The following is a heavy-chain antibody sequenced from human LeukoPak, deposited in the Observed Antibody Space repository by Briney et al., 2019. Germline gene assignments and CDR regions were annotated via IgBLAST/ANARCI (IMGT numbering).Heavy chain of an antibody. CDR3: SRENGAFSPFGY. D-gene: IGHD2-8*01. V-gene: IGHV4-4*02. Sequence: NPSETLSLTCGVSGGSITTTNWWSWVRQPPGQGLEWIGEIHLSGRTNYNPSLNSRVTLALDTSKNHLSLSLTSVTAADTAVYYCSRENGAFSPFGYWGQGILVTVPS. CDR1: GGSITTTNW. CDR2: IHLSGRT. J-gene: IGHJ4*02.